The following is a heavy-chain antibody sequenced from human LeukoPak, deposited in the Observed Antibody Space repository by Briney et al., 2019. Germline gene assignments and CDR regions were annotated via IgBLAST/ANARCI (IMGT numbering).Heavy chain of an antibody. CDR1: GGSISSYY. Sequence: SETLSLTCTVSGGSISSYYWSWIRQPPGKGLEWIGYIYYSGSTNYNPSLKSRVTISVDTSKNQFSLKLGSVTAADTAVYYCARTVRGYSYGYVFDYWGQGTLVTVSS. CDR2: IYYSGST. CDR3: ARTVRGYSYGYVFDY. D-gene: IGHD5-18*01. V-gene: IGHV4-59*08. J-gene: IGHJ4*02.